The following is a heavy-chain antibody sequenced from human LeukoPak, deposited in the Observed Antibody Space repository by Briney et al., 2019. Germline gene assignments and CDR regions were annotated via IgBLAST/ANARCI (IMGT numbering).Heavy chain of an antibody. CDR3: ATDRGWRTSGYYLYYFEY. V-gene: IGHV3-7*01. CDR1: GFIFTNYF. D-gene: IGHD3-3*01. Sequence: GGSLRLSCAASGFIFTNYFMSWVRQAPGKGLEWVASIKHDGSEKYYVDSVRGRFTISRDNTKNSLYLQMSSLRAEDTAVYSCATDRGWRTSGYYLYYFEYWGQGTLVAVSS. CDR2: IKHDGSEK. J-gene: IGHJ4*02.